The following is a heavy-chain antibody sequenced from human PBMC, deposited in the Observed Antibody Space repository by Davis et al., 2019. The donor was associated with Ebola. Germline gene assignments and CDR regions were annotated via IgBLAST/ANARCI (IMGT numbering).Heavy chain of an antibody. Sequence: GSLRLSCAASGFNFMTYNMNWVRQAPGKGLEWVAVISYDGRNKFYADSVKGRFTISRDNSKNTVYLQMDSLRAEDTAVYFCAKDHRFIVAAVTGLDYWGQGTPVTVSS. V-gene: IGHV3-30*18. D-gene: IGHD5-12*01. CDR1: GFNFMTYN. CDR2: ISYDGRNK. CDR3: AKDHRFIVAAVTGLDY. J-gene: IGHJ4*02.